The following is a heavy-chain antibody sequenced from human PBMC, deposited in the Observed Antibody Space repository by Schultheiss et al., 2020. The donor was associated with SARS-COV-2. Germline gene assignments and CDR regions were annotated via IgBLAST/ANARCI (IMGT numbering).Heavy chain of an antibody. CDR2: IKQDGSEK. D-gene: IGHD6-19*01. Sequence: GGSLSLSCAASGFTFSSYWMSWVRQAPGKGLEWVANIKQDGSEKYYVDSVKGRFTISRDNAKNSLYLQMNSLRAEDTAVYYCARDRDEQWLVYFDYWGQGALVTVAS. CDR3: ARDRDEQWLVYFDY. CDR1: GFTFSSYW. V-gene: IGHV3-7*01. J-gene: IGHJ4*02.